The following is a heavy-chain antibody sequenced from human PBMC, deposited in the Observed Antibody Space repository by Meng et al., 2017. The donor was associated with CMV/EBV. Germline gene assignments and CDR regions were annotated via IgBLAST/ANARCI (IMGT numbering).Heavy chain of an antibody. CDR3: ARAVGRAALTYYYGMDV. J-gene: IGHJ6*02. V-gene: IGHV3-38-3*01. CDR1: GFTVSSNE. CDR2: ISGGST. Sequence: GESLKISCAASGFTVSSNEMSWVRQAPGKGLEWVSSISGGSTYYADSRKGRFTISRDNSKNTLHLQMNSLRAEDTAVYYCARAVGRAALTYYYGMDVWGQGTTVTVSS. D-gene: IGHD6-6*01.